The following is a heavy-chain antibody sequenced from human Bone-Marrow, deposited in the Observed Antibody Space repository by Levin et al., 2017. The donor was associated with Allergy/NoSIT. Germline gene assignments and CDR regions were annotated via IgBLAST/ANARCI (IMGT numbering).Heavy chain of an antibody. CDR2: INGDGSEK. J-gene: IGHJ5*02. Sequence: QSGGSLRLSCAGSGLIFSASWMSWVRQGPGKGPEWVANINGDGSEKYYADSVEGRFTISRDNAKNSLFLQMNNLREEDTAVYYCTRNEAWGQGTLVTVS. CDR3: TRNEA. V-gene: IGHV3-7*04. CDR1: GLIFSASW.